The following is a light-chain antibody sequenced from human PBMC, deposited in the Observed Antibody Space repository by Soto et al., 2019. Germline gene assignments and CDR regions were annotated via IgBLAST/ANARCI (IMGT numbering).Light chain of an antibody. V-gene: IGLV2-8*01. Sequence: QSALTQPPSASGSPGQSVTISCTGTSSDIGAYNYVSWYQQHPDKAPKLMIFEVSKRPAGVPDRFSGFKSGNTASLTVSVLQAEDEADYYCSSYAGNNNLVFGGGTK. CDR3: SSYAGNNNLV. J-gene: IGLJ2*01. CDR2: EVS. CDR1: SSDIGAYNY.